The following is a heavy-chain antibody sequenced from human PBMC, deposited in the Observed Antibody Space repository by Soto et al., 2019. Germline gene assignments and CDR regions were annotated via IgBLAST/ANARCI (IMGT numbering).Heavy chain of an antibody. V-gene: IGHV1-69*13. CDR1: GGTFSSYA. Sequence: SVQVSCKASGGTFSSYAISWVRQAPGQGLEWMGGIIPIFGTANYAQKFQGRVTITADESTSTAYMELSSPRSEDTAVYYCARDYSAVMGGAFDIWGQGTMVTVSS. CDR2: IIPIFGTA. CDR3: ARDYSAVMGGAFDI. J-gene: IGHJ3*02. D-gene: IGHD2-15*01.